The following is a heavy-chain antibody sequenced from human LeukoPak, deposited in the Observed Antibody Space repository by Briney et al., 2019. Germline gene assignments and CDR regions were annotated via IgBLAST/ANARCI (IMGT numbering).Heavy chain of an antibody. CDR1: GYTFTSYG. V-gene: IGHV1-18*01. CDR3: ARDSYYDFWSGYYTANLFDY. Sequence: ASVKVSCKASGYTFTSYGISWVRQAPGQGLEWMGWISAYNGNTNYAQKLQGRVTMTTDTYTSTAYMELRSLRSDDTAVYYCARDSYYDFWSGYYTANLFDYWGQGTLVTVSS. CDR2: ISAYNGNT. D-gene: IGHD3-3*01. J-gene: IGHJ4*02.